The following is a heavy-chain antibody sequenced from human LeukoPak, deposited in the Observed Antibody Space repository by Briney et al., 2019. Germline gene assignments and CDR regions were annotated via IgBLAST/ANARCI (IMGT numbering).Heavy chain of an antibody. J-gene: IGHJ4*02. CDR2: IKQDGSEK. V-gene: IGHV3-7*01. CDR1: GFTFSSYW. CDR3: ASGQLWFRFDY. D-gene: IGHD5-18*01. Sequence: PGGSLRLSCAASGFTFSSYWMSWVRQAPGKGLEWVANIKQDGSEKYYVDSVKGRLTISRDNAKTSLYLQMNSLRAEDTAVYYCASGQLWFRFDYWGQGTLVTVSS.